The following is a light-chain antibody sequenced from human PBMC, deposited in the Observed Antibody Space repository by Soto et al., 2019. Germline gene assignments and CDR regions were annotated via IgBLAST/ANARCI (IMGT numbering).Light chain of an antibody. J-gene: IGKJ1*01. V-gene: IGKV3-15*01. CDR1: QSVSSN. CDR2: GAS. Sequence: EIVLTHSPGTLSLSPWEIATLSCGASQSVSSNLAWYQQKPGQAPRLLIYGASTRATGIPARFSGSGSGTEFTLTISSLQSEDFAVYYCQQYNNWPLWTFGQGTKVDIK. CDR3: QQYNNWPLWT.